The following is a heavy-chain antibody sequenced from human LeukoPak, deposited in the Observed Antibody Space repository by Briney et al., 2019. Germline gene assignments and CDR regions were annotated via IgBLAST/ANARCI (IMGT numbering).Heavy chain of an antibody. V-gene: IGHV4-61*02. CDR2: IYTSGST. Sequence: PSETLSLTCTVSGGSISSGSYYWSWIRQPAGKGREWIGRIYTSGSTNYNPSLKSRVTISVDTSKNQFSLKLSSVTAADTAVYYCARKYGTITMTHFDIWGQGTMVTVSS. CDR3: ARKYGTITMTHFDI. J-gene: IGHJ3*02. D-gene: IGHD3-22*01. CDR1: GGSISSGSYY.